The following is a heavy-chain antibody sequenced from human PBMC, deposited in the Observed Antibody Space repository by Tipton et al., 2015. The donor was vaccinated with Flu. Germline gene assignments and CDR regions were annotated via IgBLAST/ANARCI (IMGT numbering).Heavy chain of an antibody. J-gene: IGHJ5*02. V-gene: IGHV4-39*07. CDR2: IYFSGNT. D-gene: IGHD2-15*01. Sequence: TLSLTCTVSGGSISSSSYYWGWIRQPPGKGLEWIGSIYFSGNTYYNPSLKSRVTISVDTSKNQFSLKVSSVTAADTAVYSCARDPGRRMFDPWGQGTLVT. CDR1: GGSISSSSYY. CDR3: ARDPGRRMFDP.